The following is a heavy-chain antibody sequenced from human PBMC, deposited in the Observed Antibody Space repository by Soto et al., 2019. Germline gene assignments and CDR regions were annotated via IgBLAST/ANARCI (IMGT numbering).Heavy chain of an antibody. D-gene: IGHD3-10*01. V-gene: IGHV1-2*04. CDR1: GYTFTGYY. J-gene: IGHJ4*02. Sequence: ASVKVSCKASGYTFTGYYMHWVRQAPGQGLEWMGWINSNSGGTNYAQKFQGWVTMTRDTSISTAYMELSRLRSDDTAVYYCARDARGDEAPMDYWGQGTLVTVSS. CDR3: ARDARGDEAPMDY. CDR2: INSNSGGT.